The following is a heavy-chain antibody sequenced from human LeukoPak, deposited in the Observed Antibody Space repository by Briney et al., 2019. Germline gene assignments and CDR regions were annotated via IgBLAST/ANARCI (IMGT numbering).Heavy chain of an antibody. Sequence: PGGSLRLSCEASGFIFGTAWMNWVRQAPGKGLEWVAVIWYDGSNRYYADSVKGRFTISRDNSKNTLYLQMNSLRAEDTAVYYCTSNFDFWGQGTLVTVSS. V-gene: IGHV3-33*08. CDR3: TSNFDF. J-gene: IGHJ4*02. CDR2: IWYDGSNR. CDR1: GFIFGTAW.